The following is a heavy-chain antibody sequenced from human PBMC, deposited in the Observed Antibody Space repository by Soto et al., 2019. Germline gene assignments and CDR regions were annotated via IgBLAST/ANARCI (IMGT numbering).Heavy chain of an antibody. CDR2: IYYSGST. CDR1: GGSISSYY. V-gene: IGHV4-59*01. CDR3: ARESTFPRYNWNYDHYYYMDV. D-gene: IGHD1-20*01. Sequence: SETLSLTCTVSGGSISSYYWSWIRQPPGKGLEWIGYIYYSGSTNYNPSLKSRVTISVDTSKHQFSLKLSSVTAADTAVYYCARESTFPRYNWNYDHYYYMDVWGKGTTI. J-gene: IGHJ6*03.